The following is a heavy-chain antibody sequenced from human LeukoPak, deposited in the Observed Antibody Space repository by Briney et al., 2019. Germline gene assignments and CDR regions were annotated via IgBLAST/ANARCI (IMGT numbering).Heavy chain of an antibody. D-gene: IGHD6-13*01. CDR2: IHTSGSA. Sequence: SETLSLTCTVSGASISSFYWSWIRQPTGKGLQWIGRIHTSGSANYNPPLKSRVTMSVDTSKNQFSLKLTSVTAADTAVYYCAREGPVAGPWGQGTLVTVSS. CDR3: AREGPVAGP. V-gene: IGHV4-4*07. CDR1: GASISSFY. J-gene: IGHJ5*02.